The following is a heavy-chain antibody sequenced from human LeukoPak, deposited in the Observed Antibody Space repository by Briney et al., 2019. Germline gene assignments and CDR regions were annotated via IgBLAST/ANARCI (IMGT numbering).Heavy chain of an antibody. CDR2: ISYDGSNK. CDR3: AKVWEAYCGGDCFSPFDY. V-gene: IGHV3-30*18. J-gene: IGHJ4*02. D-gene: IGHD2-21*02. CDR1: GFTFSSYG. Sequence: GGSLRLSCAASGFTFSSYGMHWVRQAPGKGLEWVAVISYDGSNKYYADSVKGRSTISRDNSKETLNLQMNSLRAEDTAIYYCAKVWEAYCGGDCFSPFDYWGQGTLVTVSS.